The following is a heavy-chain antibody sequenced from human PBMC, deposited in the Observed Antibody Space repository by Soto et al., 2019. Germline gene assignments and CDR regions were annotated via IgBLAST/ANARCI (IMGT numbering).Heavy chain of an antibody. V-gene: IGHV1-69*01. CDR3: ASGASRWYPYLFDT. Sequence: QAQGVQSGAEVRKPGSSVKLSCKASEGTFNSYAIAWVRQATGQGLEWMGGIIPYYNTLNYAQKFQDRVTSTADGSTNTVYMALSSLRSDAPAVYFCASGASRWYPYLFDTWAQGDRVTVSS. J-gene: IGHJ5*02. CDR2: IIPYYNTL. D-gene: IGHD6-13*01. CDR1: EGTFNSYA.